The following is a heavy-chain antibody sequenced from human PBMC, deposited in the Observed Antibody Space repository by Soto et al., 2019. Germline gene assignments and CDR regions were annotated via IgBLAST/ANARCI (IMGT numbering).Heavy chain of an antibody. CDR3: AKGGYYDSSGTTTDPNWFDP. D-gene: IGHD3-22*01. Sequence: GRSLRLSCAASGFTFSSCAMSCVRQAPGKWLEWVSAISGSGGSTYYADSVKGRFTISRDNSKNTLYLQMNSLRAEDTAVYYCAKGGYYDSSGTTTDPNWFDPWGQGTLVTVSS. CDR2: ISGSGGST. V-gene: IGHV3-23*01. CDR1: GFTFSSCA. J-gene: IGHJ5*02.